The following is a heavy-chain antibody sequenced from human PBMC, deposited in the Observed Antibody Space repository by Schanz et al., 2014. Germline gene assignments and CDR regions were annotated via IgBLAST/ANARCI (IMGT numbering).Heavy chain of an antibody. Sequence: QVQLVQSGAEVKKPGASVKLSCKASSYIFTKYYIHCVRQAPGQGLECMGLINPYDDTIDYAKTFQVRLTVTMDTSTCTMNMELSILSSEDTAISYCARGLGDERWLDLHEAFDIWGQGTIVTVSS. V-gene: IGHV1-46*01. CDR3: ARGLGDERWLDLHEAFDI. D-gene: IGHD3-16*01. CDR2: INPYDDTI. J-gene: IGHJ3*02. CDR1: SYIFTKYY.